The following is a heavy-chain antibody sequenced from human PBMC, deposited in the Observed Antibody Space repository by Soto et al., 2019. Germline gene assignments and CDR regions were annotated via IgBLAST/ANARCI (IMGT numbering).Heavy chain of an antibody. D-gene: IGHD5-18*01. Sequence: GGSLRLSCAASGFTFSDYYMSWIRQAPGKGLEWVSYISSSGSTIYYADSVKGRFTISRDNAKNSLYLQMNSLRAEDTAVYYCASDSGYSYGYEATILFDYWGQGTLVTVSS. V-gene: IGHV3-11*01. J-gene: IGHJ4*02. CDR1: GFTFSDYY. CDR3: ASDSGYSYGYEATILFDY. CDR2: ISSSGSTI.